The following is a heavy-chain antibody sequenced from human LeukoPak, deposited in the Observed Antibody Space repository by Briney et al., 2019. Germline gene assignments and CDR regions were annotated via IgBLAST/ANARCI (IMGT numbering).Heavy chain of an antibody. CDR1: GFTFSNYG. V-gene: IGHV3-30*02. Sequence: GGSLRLSRAASGFTFSNYGIHWVRQAPGKGLEWVAFIQYDGSNKYYADSVKGRFTVSRDNSKNTLYLQMNSLRAEDTAVYYCAKAWPDTYYYDSTGYYYLDYWGQGTLATVSS. J-gene: IGHJ4*02. CDR3: AKAWPDTYYYDSTGYYYLDY. CDR2: IQYDGSNK. D-gene: IGHD3-22*01.